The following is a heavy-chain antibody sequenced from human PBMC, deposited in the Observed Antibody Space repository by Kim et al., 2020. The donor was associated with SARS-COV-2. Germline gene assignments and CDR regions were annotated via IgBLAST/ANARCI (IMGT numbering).Heavy chain of an antibody. CDR2: IYSGGST. Sequence: GGSLRLSCAASGFTVSSNYMSWVRQAPGKGLEWVSVIYSGGSTYYADSVKGRFTISRDNYKNTLYLQMNSLRAEDTAVYYCARATMVRGVIAYYGMDVWGQGTTVTVSS. V-gene: IGHV3-53*01. D-gene: IGHD3-10*01. CDR1: GFTVSSNY. J-gene: IGHJ6*02. CDR3: ARATMVRGVIAYYGMDV.